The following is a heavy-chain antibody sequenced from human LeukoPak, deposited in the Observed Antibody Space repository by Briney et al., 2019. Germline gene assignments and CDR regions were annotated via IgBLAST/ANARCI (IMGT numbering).Heavy chain of an antibody. CDR3: TTDPIVVVPAH. Sequence: GGSLRLSCAASGFSFSNYATSWVRQAPGKGLEWVSAISGSGGSTYYADSVKGRFTISRDNSKNTLYLQMNSLRAEDTAVYYCTTDPIVVVPAHWGQGTLVTVSS. CDR2: ISGSGGST. CDR1: GFSFSNYA. V-gene: IGHV3-23*01. J-gene: IGHJ4*02. D-gene: IGHD2-2*01.